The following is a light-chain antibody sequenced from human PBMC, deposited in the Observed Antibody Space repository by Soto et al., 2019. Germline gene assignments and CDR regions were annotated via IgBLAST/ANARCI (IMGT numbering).Light chain of an antibody. CDR1: QSVANNF. Sequence: EIVLTQSPGTLSLSPGERATLSCRSSQSVANNFLAWHEQAPGQPPRLISYGASNRATGIPDRCSGSGAGTDFTLTISRLEPEDFEVYYCQQHGRSPITFGQGTRLEIK. CDR3: QQHGRSPIT. J-gene: IGKJ5*01. V-gene: IGKV3-20*01. CDR2: GAS.